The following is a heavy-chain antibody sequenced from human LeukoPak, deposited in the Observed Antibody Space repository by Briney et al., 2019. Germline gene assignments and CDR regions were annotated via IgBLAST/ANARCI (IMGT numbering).Heavy chain of an antibody. J-gene: IGHJ6*03. CDR2: ISGSGGKT. V-gene: IGHV3-23*01. Sequence: PGGSLRLSCAASGFIFNNYAMSWVRQAPGKGLEWVSGISGSGGKTDYADSVKGRFTISRDNSKNTLDLQMNSLRAEDTAVYFCAKADYSSLWGRNYCYCYMDVWGKGTTVSVSS. CDR3: AKADYSSLWGRNYCYCYMDV. CDR1: GFIFNNYA. D-gene: IGHD3-16*01.